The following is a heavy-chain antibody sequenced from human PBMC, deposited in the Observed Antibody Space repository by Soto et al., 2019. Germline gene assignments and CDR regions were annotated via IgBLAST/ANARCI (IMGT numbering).Heavy chain of an antibody. CDR2: IPYDGINE. CDR3: AGDPYGGGTIPPHES. D-gene: IGHD3-16*01. Sequence: QLNLVESGGGVVQPGRSLRLSCRDSGLTLRRHSMHWVRQAPGKGLEWLPGIPYDGINEYYSKTVKGRSTISRDRSDKTAVWEMHGLRPEDAAVYYCAGDPYGGGTIPPHESWGQGTLVTVSS. J-gene: IGHJ4*02. V-gene: IGHV3-30*04. CDR1: GLTLRRHS.